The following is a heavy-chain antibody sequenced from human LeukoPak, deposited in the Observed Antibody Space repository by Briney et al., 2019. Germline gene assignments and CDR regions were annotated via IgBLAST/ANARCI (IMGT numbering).Heavy chain of an antibody. J-gene: IGHJ4*02. V-gene: IGHV4-34*01. CDR1: GGSFSGYY. Sequence: SETLSLTCAVYGGSFSGYYWSWIRQPPGKGLEWIGEINHSGSTNYNPSLKSRVTISVDTSKNQFSLKLSSVTAADTAVYYCARASTVRVGYFDYWGQGTLVTVSS. CDR3: ARASTVRVGYFDY. CDR2: INHSGST. D-gene: IGHD4-17*01.